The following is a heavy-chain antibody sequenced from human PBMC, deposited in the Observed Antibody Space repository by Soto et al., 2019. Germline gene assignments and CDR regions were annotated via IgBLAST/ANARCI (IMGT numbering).Heavy chain of an antibody. D-gene: IGHD2-2*01. V-gene: IGHV1-3*01. CDR2: INAGNGNT. CDR1: GYAYTSYA. J-gene: IGHJ5*02. Sequence: SVKLSCKARGYAYTSYALHWLRQSPGQRLEWMGWINAGNGNTKYSQKFQGRVTITRDTSASTAYMELSSLRSEDTAVYYCAREWSVVPAALDPWGQGTLVTVSS. CDR3: AREWSVVPAALDP.